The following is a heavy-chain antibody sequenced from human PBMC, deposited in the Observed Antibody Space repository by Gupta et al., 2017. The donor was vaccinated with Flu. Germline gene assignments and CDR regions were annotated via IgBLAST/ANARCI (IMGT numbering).Heavy chain of an antibody. Sequence: QVQLQQWGAGLVKPPETLSLTCGVYGGSFSGYSWSWLRQPPGKGLEWIGQIHESGRTNYNPSLRSRVTIWVDTSKKQFSLELSSVTDADTAVYYCAGLDHDSSSDYSIDWGQGTLVTVSS. D-gene: IGHD3-22*01. J-gene: IGHJ4*02. CDR1: GGSFSGYS. CDR3: AGLDHDSSSDYSID. CDR2: IHESGRT. V-gene: IGHV4-34*02.